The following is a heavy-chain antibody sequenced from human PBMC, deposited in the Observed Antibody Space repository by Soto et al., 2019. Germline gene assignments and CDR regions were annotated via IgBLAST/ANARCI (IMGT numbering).Heavy chain of an antibody. D-gene: IGHD2-2*02. Sequence: PSQSLSLTCAISGASVSSNSAAWNWIRQSPSRGLEWLGRTYYRSRWYIDYAVSVKIRINITPDTSNNQFSLQLNSVTPKDAAVYYCARGLNIPYYYARDVWGQGTTVTVSS. CDR2: TYYRSRWYI. CDR3: ARGLNIPYYYARDV. V-gene: IGHV6-1*01. J-gene: IGHJ6*02. CDR1: GASVSSNSAA.